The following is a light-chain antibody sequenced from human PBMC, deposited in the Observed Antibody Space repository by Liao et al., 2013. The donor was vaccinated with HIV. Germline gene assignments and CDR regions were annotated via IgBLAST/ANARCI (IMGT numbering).Light chain of an antibody. V-gene: IGLV3-21*04. J-gene: IGLJ1*01. Sequence: SYELTQPPSVSVAPEKTARITCGGNNIGSKSVHWYQQKPGQAPVVVIYFDSDRPSGIPERFSGSNSGNTATLTISRVEAGDEADYYCQVWDNSGDHSYVFGTGTKV. CDR1: NIGSKS. CDR3: QVWDNSGDHSYV. CDR2: FDS.